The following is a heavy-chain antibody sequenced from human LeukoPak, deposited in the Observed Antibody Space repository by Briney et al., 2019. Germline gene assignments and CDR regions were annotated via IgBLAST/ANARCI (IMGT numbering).Heavy chain of an antibody. CDR3: ARASEPHDYRSSPFDY. CDR2: ISSSTSTI. J-gene: IGHJ4*02. CDR1: GFTFSDYS. Sequence: GGSLRLSCAASGFTFSDYSMNWVRQAPGKGLEWISYISSSTSTIYYADSVKGRFTISRDSAKKSLYLQMDSLRDEATAVYYCARASEPHDYRSSPFDYWGQGTLVTVSS. D-gene: IGHD4-4*01. V-gene: IGHV3-48*02.